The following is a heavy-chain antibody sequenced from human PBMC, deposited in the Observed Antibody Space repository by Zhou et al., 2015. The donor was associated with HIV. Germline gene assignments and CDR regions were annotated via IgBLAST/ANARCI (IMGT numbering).Heavy chain of an antibody. J-gene: IGHJ6*03. V-gene: IGHV1-69*01. CDR1: GGTFSSYA. D-gene: IGHD1-7*01. CDR3: ASAINTKNWNYVAPYYYYYYMDV. CDR2: IIPIFGTA. Sequence: QVQLVQSGAEVKKPGSSVKVSCKASGGTFSSYAISWVRQAPGQGLEWMGGIIPIFGTANYAQKFQGRVTITADESTSTAYMELSSLRSEDTAVYYCASAINTKNWNYVAPYYYYYYMDVWGKGTTVTVSS.